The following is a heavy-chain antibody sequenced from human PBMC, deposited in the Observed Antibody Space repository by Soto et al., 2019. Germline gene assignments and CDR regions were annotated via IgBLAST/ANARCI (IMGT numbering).Heavy chain of an antibody. Sequence: QVQLVQSGAEVKTPGASVKVSCKASGYTFTTYYMHWVRQSPGQGFEWMGIINPTGGRTSYAQNFQGRGTMTRDTSTSTVYMELSSLSSADTAGYYCVRDGCVTATCAGSVNYFGPWGQGTPVTVSS. CDR3: VRDGCVTATCAGSVNYFGP. D-gene: IGHD1-26*01. J-gene: IGHJ5*01. CDR2: INPTGGRT. CDR1: GYTFTTYY. V-gene: IGHV1-46*01.